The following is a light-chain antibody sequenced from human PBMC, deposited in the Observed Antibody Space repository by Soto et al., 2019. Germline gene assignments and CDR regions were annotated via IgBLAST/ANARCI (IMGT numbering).Light chain of an antibody. V-gene: IGKV1-33*01. CDR2: DAS. CDR3: QHYDSFRLT. Sequence: TPISQFPPTLSASVDDRVTITCQASQDINSYLNWFQQKPGKAPKVLIYDASNLKTGVPSRFSGSGSGTHYTFTISSLQPEDIATYYCQHYDSFRLTFGGGTKVDIK. J-gene: IGKJ4*01. CDR1: QDINSY.